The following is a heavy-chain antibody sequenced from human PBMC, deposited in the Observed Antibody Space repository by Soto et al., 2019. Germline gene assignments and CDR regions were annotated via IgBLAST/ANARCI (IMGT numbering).Heavy chain of an antibody. CDR1: GFTFSSYS. V-gene: IGHV3-48*01. CDR2: ISSSSSTI. J-gene: IGHJ5*02. Sequence: GGSLRLSCAASGFTFSSYSMNWVRQAPGKGLEWVSYISSSSSTIYYADSVKGRFTISRDNAKNSLYLQMNSLRAEETAVYYCARGPPYYDFWSGHGRRYNWFDPWGQGTLVTVSS. D-gene: IGHD3-3*01. CDR3: ARGPPYYDFWSGHGRRYNWFDP.